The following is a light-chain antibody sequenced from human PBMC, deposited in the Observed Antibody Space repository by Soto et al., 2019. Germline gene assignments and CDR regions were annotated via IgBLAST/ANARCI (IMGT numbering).Light chain of an antibody. V-gene: IGKV3-20*01. CDR3: QQYGSSGT. Sequence: EIVMTQSPATLSVSPGERATVSCRASQSVSVNLAWYQQKPGQAPRILIFGASNRATGIPDRFSGSGSGTDFTLTISRLEPEDFAVYYCQQYGSSGTFGQGTKVDIK. CDR2: GAS. CDR1: QSVSVN. J-gene: IGKJ1*01.